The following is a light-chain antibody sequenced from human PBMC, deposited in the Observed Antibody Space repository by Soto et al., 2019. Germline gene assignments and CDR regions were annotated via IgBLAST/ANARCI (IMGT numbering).Light chain of an antibody. CDR3: QQYGNFPYT. CDR2: GPS. J-gene: IGKJ2*01. Sequence: ETVLTQSPDILYLSPGERATLSCRASETVNNNFLAWYGQKPGQAPRLLIHGPSRRASGIPDRFSGSGSGTDFTLTISRLEPEDFAVYYCQQYGNFPYTFGPGTKVDI. V-gene: IGKV3-20*01. CDR1: ETVNNNF.